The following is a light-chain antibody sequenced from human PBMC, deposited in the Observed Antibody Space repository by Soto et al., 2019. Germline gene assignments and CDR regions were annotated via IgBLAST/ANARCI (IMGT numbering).Light chain of an antibody. CDR3: QHYQRYPPS. Sequence: DIQMTQAPSSLSASVGDRVTITFGASHPININLVWFQQKPGKAPKCLIYAATNLQSGVPSRFSGSGGGTDFSLTISSLQPEDVATYYCQHYQRYPPSFGGGTKVDIK. CDR2: AAT. CDR1: HPININ. J-gene: IGKJ4*01. V-gene: IGKV1-16*01.